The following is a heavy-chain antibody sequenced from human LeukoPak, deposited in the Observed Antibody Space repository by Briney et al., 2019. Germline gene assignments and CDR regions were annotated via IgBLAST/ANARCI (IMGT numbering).Heavy chain of an antibody. J-gene: IGHJ5*02. CDR2: ISAYNGNT. V-gene: IGHV1-18*01. CDR3: ARDQDVVVQGDWFDP. Sequence: ASVKVSCKASGYTFTSYGISWVRQAPGQGLEWMGWISAYNGNTNYAQKLQGRVTMTTDTSTSTAYMELRSLRSDDTAVYYCARDQDVVVQGDWFDPWGQGTLVTVSS. CDR1: GYTFTSYG. D-gene: IGHD2-2*01.